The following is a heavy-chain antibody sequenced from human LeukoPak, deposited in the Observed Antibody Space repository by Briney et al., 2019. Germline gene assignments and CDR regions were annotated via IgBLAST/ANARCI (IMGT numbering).Heavy chain of an antibody. D-gene: IGHD3-3*01. J-gene: IGHJ4*02. Sequence: ASVKVSCKASGYTFTSYGISRVRQAPGQGLEWMGWISAYNGNTNYAQKLQGRVTMTTDTSTSTAYMELRSLRSDDTAVYYCARGGTAYYDFWSGYALDYWGQGTLVTVSS. V-gene: IGHV1-18*01. CDR2: ISAYNGNT. CDR1: GYTFTSYG. CDR3: ARGGTAYYDFWSGYALDY.